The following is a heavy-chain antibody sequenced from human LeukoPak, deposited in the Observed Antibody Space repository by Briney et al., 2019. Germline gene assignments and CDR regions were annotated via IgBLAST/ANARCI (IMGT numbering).Heavy chain of an antibody. D-gene: IGHD3-9*01. J-gene: IGHJ3*02. CDR3: ARDRNYYDILTGYQVDAFDI. CDR2: IYHGGTT. V-gene: IGHV4-59*01. Sequence: PSETLSLTCTLSGGSISSYQWTWIRQPPGKRLEWIGYIYHGGTTNYNPSLKSRATISVDMSQNQFSLKLSSVTAADTAVYYCARDRNYYDILTGYQVDAFDIWGQGTMVTVSS. CDR1: GGSISSYQ.